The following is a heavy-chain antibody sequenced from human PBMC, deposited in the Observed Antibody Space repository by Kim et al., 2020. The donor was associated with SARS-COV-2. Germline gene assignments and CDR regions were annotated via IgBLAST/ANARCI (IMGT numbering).Heavy chain of an antibody. J-gene: IGHJ4*02. CDR3: ARGRQAVRGVIRTLNYFDY. D-gene: IGHD3-10*01. V-gene: IGHV4-34*01. Sequence: SRVTLSVDTSKNQFSLKLSSVTAADTAVYYCARGRQAVRGVIRTLNYFDYWGQGTLVTVSS.